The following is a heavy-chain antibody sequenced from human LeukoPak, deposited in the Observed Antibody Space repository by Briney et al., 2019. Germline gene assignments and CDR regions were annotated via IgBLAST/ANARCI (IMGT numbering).Heavy chain of an antibody. V-gene: IGHV3-23*01. J-gene: IGHJ4*02. D-gene: IGHD3-10*01. Sequence: PGGSLRLSCAASGFTFSSYAMSWVRQAPGKGLEWVSAISGSGGSTHYADSVKGRFTISRDNSKNTLYLQMNSLRAEDTAIYYCAKLPIREVRGVIRGGFDYWGQGTLVTVSS. CDR1: GFTFSSYA. CDR2: ISGSGGST. CDR3: AKLPIREVRGVIRGGFDY.